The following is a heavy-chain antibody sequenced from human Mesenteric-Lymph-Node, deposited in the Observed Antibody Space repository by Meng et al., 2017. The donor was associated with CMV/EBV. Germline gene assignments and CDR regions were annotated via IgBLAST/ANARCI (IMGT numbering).Heavy chain of an antibody. CDR3: AKQAEAFDI. J-gene: IGHJ3*02. V-gene: IGHV3-9*03. CDR2: ISWNSGSI. CDR1: GFTFDDYA. Sequence: SLKISCAASGFTFDDYAMHWVRQAPGKGLEWVSGISWNSGSIGYADSVKGRFTISRDNAKNSLYLQMNSLRAEDMALYYCAKQAEAFDIWGQGTMVTVSS.